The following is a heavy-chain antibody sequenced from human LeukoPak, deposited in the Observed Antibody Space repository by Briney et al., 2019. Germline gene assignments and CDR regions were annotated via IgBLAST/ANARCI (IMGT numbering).Heavy chain of an antibody. CDR1: EFTFSSYT. CDR2: ISSGSSYI. Sequence: GGSLRLSCAASEFTFSSYTMNWVRQAPGKGLEWVSSISSGSSYIYYADSVKGRFTISRDNAKNSLYLQMNSLRVEDTAVYYCATGTEETTVVTPCYWGQGTLVTVSS. V-gene: IGHV3-21*01. D-gene: IGHD4-23*01. CDR3: ATGTEETTVVTPCY. J-gene: IGHJ4*02.